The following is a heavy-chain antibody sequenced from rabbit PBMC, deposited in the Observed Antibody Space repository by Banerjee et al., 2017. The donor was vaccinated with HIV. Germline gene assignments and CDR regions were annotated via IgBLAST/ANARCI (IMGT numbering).Heavy chain of an antibody. J-gene: IGHJ4*01. D-gene: IGHD6-1*01. Sequence: QEQLEESGGDLVKPGASLTLTCTASGFSFSSSYYMGWVRQAPGKGLEWIGCIYTGSGNTYYASWATGRFTISKTSSTTVTLQMTSLTAADTATYFCARVDIVGYSSKLWGPGTLVTVS. CDR1: GFSFSSSYY. CDR2: IYTGSGNT. CDR3: ARVDIVGYSSKL. V-gene: IGHV1S45*01.